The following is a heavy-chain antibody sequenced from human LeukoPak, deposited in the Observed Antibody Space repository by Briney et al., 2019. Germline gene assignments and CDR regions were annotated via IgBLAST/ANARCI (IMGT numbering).Heavy chain of an antibody. J-gene: IGHJ4*02. CDR2: IYYSGST. CDR3: ARGPWTTVTSFDY. CDR1: GGSISSYY. Sequence: PSETLSLTCTVSGGSISSYYWSWIRQPPGKGLEWIGYIYYSGSTNYNPSLNSRVTMSVDTSDNQFSLKLSSVTAADTALYYCARGPWTTVTSFDYWGQGTLVTVSS. D-gene: IGHD4-17*01. V-gene: IGHV4-59*01.